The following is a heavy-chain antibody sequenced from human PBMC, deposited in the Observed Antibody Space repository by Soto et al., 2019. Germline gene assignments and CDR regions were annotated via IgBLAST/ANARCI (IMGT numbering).Heavy chain of an antibody. CDR1: GGSISSGGYY. CDR2: IYYSGST. J-gene: IGHJ4*02. CDR3: ARITTTQYYFDY. D-gene: IGHD3-22*01. Sequence: TSETLSLTCTVSGGSISSGGYYWSWIRQHPGKGLEWIGYIYYSGSTYYNPSLKSRVTISVDTSKNQFSLKLSSVTAADTAVYYCARITTTQYYFDYWGQGTLVTVSS. V-gene: IGHV4-31*03.